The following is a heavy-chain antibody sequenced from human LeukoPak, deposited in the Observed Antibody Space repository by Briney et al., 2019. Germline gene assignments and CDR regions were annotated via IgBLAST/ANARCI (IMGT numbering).Heavy chain of an antibody. Sequence: SETLSLTCTVSGGSISSSSYYWGWIRQPPGKGLEWIGSIYYSGSTYYNPSLKSRVTISVDTSKNQFSLKLSSVTAADTAVYYCARVTGYTIEDYFDYWGQGTLVTVSS. CDR1: GGSISSSSYY. CDR2: IYYSGST. J-gene: IGHJ4*02. V-gene: IGHV4-39*07. CDR3: ARVTGYTIEDYFDY. D-gene: IGHD3-9*01.